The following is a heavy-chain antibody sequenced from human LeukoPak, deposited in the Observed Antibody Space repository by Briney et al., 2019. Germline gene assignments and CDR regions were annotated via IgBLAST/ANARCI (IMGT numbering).Heavy chain of an antibody. Sequence: GGSLRLSCAASGFTFSSYAMHWVRQAPGKGLEWVAVISYDGSNKYYADSVKGRFTTSRDNSKNTLYLQMNSLRAEDTAVYYCARWSDDYSYYYYYGMDVWGQGTTVTVSS. CDR3: ARWSDDYSYYYYYGMDV. V-gene: IGHV3-30-3*01. CDR1: GFTFSSYA. D-gene: IGHD4-11*01. J-gene: IGHJ6*02. CDR2: ISYDGSNK.